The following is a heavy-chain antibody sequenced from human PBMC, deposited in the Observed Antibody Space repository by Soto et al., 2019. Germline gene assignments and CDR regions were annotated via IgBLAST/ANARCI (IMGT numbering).Heavy chain of an antibody. J-gene: IGHJ6*02. CDR2: IYHSGST. V-gene: IGHV4-4*02. CDR1: GGSISSSNW. D-gene: IGHD3-10*01. CDR3: ARAAMVRGVIIAVDYYYYGMDV. Sequence: SETLSLTCAVSGGSISSSNWWSWVRQPPGKGLEWIGEIYHSGSTNYNPSLKSRVTISVDKSKNQFSLKLSSVTAADTAVYYCARAAMVRGVIIAVDYYYYGMDVWGQGPTVTVSS.